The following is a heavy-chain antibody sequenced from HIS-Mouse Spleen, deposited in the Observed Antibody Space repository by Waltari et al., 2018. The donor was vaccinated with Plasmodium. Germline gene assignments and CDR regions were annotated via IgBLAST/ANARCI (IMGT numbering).Heavy chain of an antibody. J-gene: IGHJ4*02. CDR3: AKSSKGTGDLWDY. CDR2: ISGSGGST. Sequence: EVQLLESGRGLVQPGGSLRLSCDSYGSTFSIYAMSWVRGAPGKGLEWVLAISGSGGSTYYADSVKGRFTISRDNSKNTLYLQMNSLRAEDTAVYYCAKSSKGTGDLWDYWGQGTLVTVSS. D-gene: IGHD7-27*01. CDR1: GSTFSIYA. V-gene: IGHV3-23*01.